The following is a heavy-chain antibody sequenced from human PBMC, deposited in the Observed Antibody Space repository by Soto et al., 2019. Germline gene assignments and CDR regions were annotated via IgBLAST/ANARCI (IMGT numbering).Heavy chain of an antibody. J-gene: IGHJ4*02. CDR2: IDGSGGDK. D-gene: IGHD3-22*01. Sequence: VQLLESGGGLVQPGGSLRLSCAASGFTFSSYAMGWVRQAPGKGLEWVSGIDGSGGDKSFADSVKGRFTISRDNSKNMLYLHMYGLRAEDTARYYCAKEIVDAAYAETSPFDFWGQGTLVTVSS. CDR3: AKEIVDAAYAETSPFDF. V-gene: IGHV3-23*01. CDR1: GFTFSSYA.